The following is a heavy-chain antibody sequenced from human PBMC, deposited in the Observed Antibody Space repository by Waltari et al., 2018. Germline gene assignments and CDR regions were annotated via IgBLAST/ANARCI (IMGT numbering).Heavy chain of an antibody. CDR3: ARAPVDIVATTYYYYGMDV. D-gene: IGHD5-12*01. J-gene: IGHJ6*02. CDR2: IFPIFGTA. V-gene: IGHV1-69*01. CDR1: GGTFSSYA. Sequence: QVQLVQSGAEVKKPGSSVKVSCKASGGTFSSYAISWVRQAPGQGLEWMGGIFPIFGTANYSQKFQGRVTITADESTSTAYMELSSLRSEDTAVYYCARAPVDIVATTYYYYGMDVWGQGTTVTVSS.